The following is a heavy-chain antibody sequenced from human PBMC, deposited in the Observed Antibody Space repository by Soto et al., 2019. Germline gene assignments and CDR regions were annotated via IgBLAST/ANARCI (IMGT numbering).Heavy chain of an antibody. CDR3: ARGRYGDY. V-gene: IGHV1-18*01. CDR1: GYIFTSYG. CDR2: ISAHNGKI. D-gene: IGHD4-17*01. J-gene: IGHJ4*02. Sequence: GPEVKKPGASVKVSCKGSGYIFTSYGIAWVRQAPGQGLEWMGWISAHNGKIEYAQKFQGRVTVTRDTSTSTAYLELRSLRSDDTALYYCARGRYGDYWGQGALVTVSS.